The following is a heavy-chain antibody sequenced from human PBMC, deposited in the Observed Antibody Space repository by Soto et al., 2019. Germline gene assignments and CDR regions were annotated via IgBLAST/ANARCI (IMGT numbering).Heavy chain of an antibody. CDR2: ISAYNGNT. V-gene: IGHV1-18*01. CDR1: GYTFTSYG. CDR3: AREGDFWGGYSAKGAFDI. J-gene: IGHJ3*02. D-gene: IGHD3-3*01. Sequence: ASVKVSCKASGYTFTSYGISWVRQAPGQGLEWMGWISAYNGNTNYAQKLQGRVTMTTDTSTSTAYMELRSLRSDDTAVYYCAREGDFWGGYSAKGAFDIWGQGTMVTVSS.